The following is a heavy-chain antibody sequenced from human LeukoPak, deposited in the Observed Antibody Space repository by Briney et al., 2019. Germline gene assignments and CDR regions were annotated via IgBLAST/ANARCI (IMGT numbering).Heavy chain of an antibody. CDR2: ISYDGSNK. D-gene: IGHD3-22*01. V-gene: IGHV3-30*18. J-gene: IGHJ6*02. CDR1: GFTFSSSG. Sequence: GRSLRLSCAASGFTFSSSGMHWVRQAPGKGLGWVAAISYDGSNKYYADSVKGRFTISRDNSKNTLYLQMNSLRAEDTAVYYCAKGDSSGYLTMDVWSQGTTVTVSS. CDR3: AKGDSSGYLTMDV.